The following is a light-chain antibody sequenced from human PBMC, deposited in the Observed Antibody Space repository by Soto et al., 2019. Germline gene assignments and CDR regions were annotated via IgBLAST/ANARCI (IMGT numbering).Light chain of an antibody. Sequence: QSVLTQPPSVSGAPGQRVTISCTGSSSNFGAGYDVHWYQQLPGTAPKLLIYGNSNRPSGVPDRFSGSKSGTSASLAITGLQAEDEADSYCQSYDSSLSGYVFGTGTQLTVL. V-gene: IGLV1-40*01. J-gene: IGLJ1*01. CDR3: QSYDSSLSGYV. CDR2: GNS. CDR1: SSNFGAGYD.